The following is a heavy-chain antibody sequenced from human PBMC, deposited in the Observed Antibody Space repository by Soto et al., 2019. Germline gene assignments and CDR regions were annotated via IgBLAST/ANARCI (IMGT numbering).Heavy chain of an antibody. V-gene: IGHV3-74*01. J-gene: IGHJ5*02. Sequence: GWSLRLSCAASKFTFSSYWMHWVRQAPGKGLVWVSRIDPDGSTTYYADSVKGRFTISRDNAKNTLYLQLNSLRAEDTAVYYCTSSGSYDIAWFDPWGQGT. CDR2: IDPDGSTT. D-gene: IGHD3-10*01. CDR1: KFTFSSYW. CDR3: TSSGSYDIAWFDP.